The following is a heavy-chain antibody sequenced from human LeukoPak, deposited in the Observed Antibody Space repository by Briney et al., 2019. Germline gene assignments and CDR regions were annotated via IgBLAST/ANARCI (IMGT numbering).Heavy chain of an antibody. V-gene: IGHV4-4*02. J-gene: IGHJ4*02. CDR3: ALGGTSYYFDY. CDR2: IYHSGST. CDR1: GGSLSSSNW. Sequence: SGTLSLTCAVSGGSLSSSNWWSWVRQPPGKGLEWIGEIYHSGSTNYNPSLKSRVTISVDTSKNQFSLKLSSVTAADTAVYYCALGGTSYYFDYWGQGTLVTVSS. D-gene: IGHD4-23*01.